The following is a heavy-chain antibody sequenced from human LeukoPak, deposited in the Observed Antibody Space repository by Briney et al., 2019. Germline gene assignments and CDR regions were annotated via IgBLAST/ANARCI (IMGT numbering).Heavy chain of an antibody. Sequence: GGSLRLSCAASGFTFDDYAMHWVRQAPGKGLEWASGISWNSGSIGYADSVKGRFTISRDNAKNSLYLQMNSLRAEDMALYYCAEDRYSSPGNAFDIWGQGTMVTVSS. J-gene: IGHJ3*02. CDR1: GFTFDDYA. D-gene: IGHD6-13*01. V-gene: IGHV3-9*03. CDR2: ISWNSGSI. CDR3: AEDRYSSPGNAFDI.